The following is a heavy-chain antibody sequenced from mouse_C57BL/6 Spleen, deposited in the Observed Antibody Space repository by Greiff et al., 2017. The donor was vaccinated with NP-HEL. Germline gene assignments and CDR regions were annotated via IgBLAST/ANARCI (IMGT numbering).Heavy chain of an antibody. V-gene: IGHV1-80*01. J-gene: IGHJ4*01. Sequence: VQGVESGAELVKPGASVKISCKASGYAFSSYWMNWVKQRPGKGLEWIGQIYPRSGNTYYNEKFKGKATLTADKSSSTAYMELRSLTSEDSAVYFCARDYYGIWYAMDYWGQGTSVTVSS. CDR1: GYAFSSYW. D-gene: IGHD1-1*01. CDR3: ARDYYGIWYAMDY. CDR2: IYPRSGNT.